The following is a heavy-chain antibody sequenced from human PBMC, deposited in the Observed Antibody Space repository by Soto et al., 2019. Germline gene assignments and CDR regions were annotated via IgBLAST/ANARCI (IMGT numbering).Heavy chain of an antibody. CDR2: ISDSGGNT. Sequence: EVQLLESGGGLVQPGGSLRLSCAASGFTFSSCAMSWVRQAPGKGLEWVSSISDSGGNTNYADSVKGRFTISRDNSKNTLYLQMSSLRAGDTALYYCAKYHNLDYWGQGTLVTVS. CDR1: GFTFSSCA. D-gene: IGHD3-10*01. J-gene: IGHJ4*02. V-gene: IGHV3-23*01. CDR3: AKYHNLDY.